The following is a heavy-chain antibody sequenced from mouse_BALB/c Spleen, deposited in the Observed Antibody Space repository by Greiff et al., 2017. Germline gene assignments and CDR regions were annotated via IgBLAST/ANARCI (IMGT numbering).Heavy chain of an antibody. V-gene: IGHV1-87*01. J-gene: IGHJ2*01. CDR2: IYPGDGDT. Sequence: QVQLKESGAELARPGASVKLSCKASGYTFTSYWMQWVKQRPGQGLEWIGAIYPGDGDTRYTQKFKGKATLTADKSSSTAYMQLSSLASEDSAVYYCAGVLLGYWGQGTTLTVSS. CDR3: AGVLLGY. CDR1: GYTFTSYW. D-gene: IGHD2-12*01.